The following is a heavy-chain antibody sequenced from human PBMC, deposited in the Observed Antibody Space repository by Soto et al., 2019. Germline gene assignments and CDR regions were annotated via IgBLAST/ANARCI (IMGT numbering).Heavy chain of an antibody. CDR2: INAGNGNT. Sequence: ASVKDTCKASGYTFTSHGINWVRQAPGQRLEWMGWINAGNGNTKYSQKFQGRVTITRDTSASTAYMELSSLRSEDTAVYYCARDKDGSGSSHFDYWGQGTLVTVSS. V-gene: IGHV1-3*01. J-gene: IGHJ4*02. CDR1: GYTFTSHG. CDR3: ARDKDGSGSSHFDY. D-gene: IGHD3-10*01.